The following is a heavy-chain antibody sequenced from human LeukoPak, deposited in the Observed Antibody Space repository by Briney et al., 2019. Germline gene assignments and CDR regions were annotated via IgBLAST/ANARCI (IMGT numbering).Heavy chain of an antibody. CDR2: IYYSGST. Sequence: PSQTLSLTCTVSGGSISSGGDYWGWPRHHPGKGREWIGYIYYSGSTYYNPSLKSRVTISVDTSKNQFSLKLSSVTAADTAVYYCARVPPDLHYYGSGTLDPWGQGTLVTVSS. CDR1: GGSISSGGDY. D-gene: IGHD3-10*01. CDR3: ARVPPDLHYYGSGTLDP. J-gene: IGHJ5*02. V-gene: IGHV4-31*03.